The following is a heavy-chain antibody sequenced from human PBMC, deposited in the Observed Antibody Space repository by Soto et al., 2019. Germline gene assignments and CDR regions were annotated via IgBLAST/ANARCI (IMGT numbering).Heavy chain of an antibody. CDR2: IYSGGST. V-gene: IGHV3-66*01. Sequence: EVQLVESGGGLVQPGGSLRLSCAASGFTVSSNYMSWVRQAPGKGLEWVSVIYSGGSTYYADSVKGRFTISRDNSKNTLYLQMNSLRAEDTAVYYYAREGVVVAATHYWYFDLWGRGTLVTVSS. CDR1: GFTVSSNY. J-gene: IGHJ2*01. CDR3: AREGVVVAATHYWYFDL. D-gene: IGHD2-15*01.